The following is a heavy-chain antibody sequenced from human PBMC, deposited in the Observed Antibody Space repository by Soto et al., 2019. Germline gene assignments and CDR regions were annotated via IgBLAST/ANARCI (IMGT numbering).Heavy chain of an antibody. J-gene: IGHJ6*02. CDR1: GFSFSNYG. CDR2: VNGNGGST. Sequence: GGSLRLSCAASGFSFSNYGMTWVRQAPGKGLEWVSVVNGNGGSTYYADSVKGRFTISRDNSKNTLYLQMNSLRAEDTAVYYCAKVLVATTSYYYYYYGMDVWGQGTTVTVSS. V-gene: IGHV3-23*01. CDR3: AKVLVATTSYYYYYYGMDV. D-gene: IGHD4-17*01.